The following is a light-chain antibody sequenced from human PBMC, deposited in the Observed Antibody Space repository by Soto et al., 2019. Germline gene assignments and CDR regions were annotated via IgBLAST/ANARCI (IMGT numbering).Light chain of an antibody. Sequence: QSVLTQPPSVSGAPGQRVTISCTGSSSNIGTTYDVHWYQQLPGAAPKLLIYGNTDRPSGVPDRFSGSKSGTSASLAITGLQAEDEADYYCQSYDSSRRGVVVFGGGTKVTVL. CDR3: QSYDSSRRGVVV. CDR2: GNT. CDR1: SSNIGTTYD. J-gene: IGLJ2*01. V-gene: IGLV1-40*01.